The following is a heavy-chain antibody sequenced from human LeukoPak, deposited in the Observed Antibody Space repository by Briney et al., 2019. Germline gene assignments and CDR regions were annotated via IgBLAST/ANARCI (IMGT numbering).Heavy chain of an antibody. CDR1: GFTFNSYG. V-gene: IGHV3-30*02. CDR3: AKTSLSDPSGHYYYMDV. CDR2: IRFDGTSE. Sequence: GSLRLSCAASGFTFNSYGMHWVRQAPGKGLEWVAFIRFDGTSEFYADSVKARFTISRDNSQNTVSLQLNNLRIEDTALYYCAKTSLSDPSGHYYYMDVRGKGTTVTVSS. J-gene: IGHJ6*03. D-gene: IGHD3-3*01.